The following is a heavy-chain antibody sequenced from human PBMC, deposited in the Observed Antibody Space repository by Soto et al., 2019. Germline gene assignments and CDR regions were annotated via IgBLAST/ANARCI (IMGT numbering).Heavy chain of an antibody. CDR1: GGSISSYY. V-gene: IGHV4-59*01. CDR3: ARRFSGWYLWFDP. J-gene: IGHJ5*02. Sequence: SETLSLTCTVSGGSISSYYWSWIRQPPGKGLEWIGYIYYSGSTNYNPSLKSRVTISVDTSKNQFSLKLSSVTAADTAVYYCARRFSGWYLWFDPWGQGTLVTVYS. D-gene: IGHD6-19*01. CDR2: IYYSGST.